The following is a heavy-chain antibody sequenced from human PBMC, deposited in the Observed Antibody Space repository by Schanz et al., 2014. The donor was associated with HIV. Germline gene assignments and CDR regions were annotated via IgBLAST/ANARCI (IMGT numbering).Heavy chain of an antibody. D-gene: IGHD3-16*01. CDR3: VREHYYDATTSSTF. Sequence: QVQLVESGGRVVQPGRSLRLSCAASGFTFSTYGMHWVRQAPGKGLEWVAVIWYDGSNKYYADSVKGRFTISRDNSNNTLYLQMNSLTVDDTSMFYCVREHYYDATTSSTFWGQGTLVTVSS. V-gene: IGHV3-33*01. J-gene: IGHJ4*02. CDR1: GFTFSTYG. CDR2: IWYDGSNK.